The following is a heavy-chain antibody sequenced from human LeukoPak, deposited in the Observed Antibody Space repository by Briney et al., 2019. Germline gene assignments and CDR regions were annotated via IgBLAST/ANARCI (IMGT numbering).Heavy chain of an antibody. D-gene: IGHD6-13*01. CDR1: GGSISSGSYY. V-gene: IGHV4-61*02. CDR3: AREYIRWWYFDL. Sequence: SSETLSLTCTVSGGSISSGSYYWSWIRQPAGKGLEWIGRIYTSGSTNYNPSLKSRVTISVDTSKNQFSLKLSSVTAADTAVYYCAREYIRWWYFDLWGRGTLVTVSS. CDR2: IYTSGST. J-gene: IGHJ2*01.